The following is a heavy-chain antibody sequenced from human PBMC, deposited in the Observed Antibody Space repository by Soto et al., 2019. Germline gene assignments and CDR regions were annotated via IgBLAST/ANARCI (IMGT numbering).Heavy chain of an antibody. D-gene: IGHD6-6*01. CDR3: VGAMGSGSSAGVY. V-gene: IGHV3-53*01. CDR1: GFTVNTKH. Sequence: EVELVESGGGLIQPGGSLRLSCAASGFTVNTKHMSWVRQAPGKGLEWVSVFYSGGDTNYADSVKGRFTISRDSAKNTLYLYMNSLRLVDTALYYCVGAMGSGSSAGVYWGQGTLVTVSS. CDR2: FYSGGDT. J-gene: IGHJ4*02.